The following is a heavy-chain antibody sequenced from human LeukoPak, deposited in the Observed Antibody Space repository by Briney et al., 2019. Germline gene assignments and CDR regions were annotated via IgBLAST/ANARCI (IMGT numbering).Heavy chain of an antibody. V-gene: IGHV3-11*01. Sequence: PGGSLRLSCAASGFTFSDYYMSWVRQAPGKGLEWVSYISSSGRTIYYADSVKGRFTISRDNAKNSLYLQMNSLRAEDTAVYYCARGPPYYDILTGERAYYYYYGMDVWGQGTTVTVSS. CDR3: ARGPPYYDILTGERAYYYYYGMDV. D-gene: IGHD3-9*01. J-gene: IGHJ6*02. CDR1: GFTFSDYY. CDR2: ISSSGRTI.